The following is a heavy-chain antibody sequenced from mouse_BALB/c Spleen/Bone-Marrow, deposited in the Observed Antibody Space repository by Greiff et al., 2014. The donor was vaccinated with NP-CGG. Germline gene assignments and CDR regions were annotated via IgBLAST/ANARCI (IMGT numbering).Heavy chain of an antibody. CDR1: GYTSTSYW. CDR3: AGRLNWDWFAY. J-gene: IGHJ3*01. D-gene: IGHD4-1*01. CDR2: INPSTGYT. Sequence: QVQLQQPGAELAKPGASVKMSCKASGYTSTSYWMHWVKQRPGQGLEWIGYINPSTGYTDYNQKFKDKATLTADKSSSTAYMQLSSLTSEDSAVYYCAGRLNWDWFAYWGQGTLVTVSA. V-gene: IGHV1-7*01.